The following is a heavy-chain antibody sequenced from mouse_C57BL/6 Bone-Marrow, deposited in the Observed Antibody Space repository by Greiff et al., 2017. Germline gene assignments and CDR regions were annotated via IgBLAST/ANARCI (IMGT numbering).Heavy chain of an antibody. CDR3: ARHGSRLWSYYAIDY. Sequence: QVHVKQSGAELVKPGASVKLSCKASGYTFTEYTIHWVKQRSGQGLEWIGWFYPGGGSRKYKEKFKDKATLTADQSSITVYIELSRLTSEDSAVYFCARHGSRLWSYYAIDYWGQGTSVTVSS. D-gene: IGHD1-1*02. V-gene: IGHV1-62-2*01. J-gene: IGHJ4*01. CDR2: FYPGGGSR. CDR1: GYTFTEYT.